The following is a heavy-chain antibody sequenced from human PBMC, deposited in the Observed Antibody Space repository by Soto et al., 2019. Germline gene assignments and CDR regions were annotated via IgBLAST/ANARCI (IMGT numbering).Heavy chain of an antibody. CDR2: ISSSSSYI. D-gene: IGHD6-13*01. V-gene: IGHV3-21*01. Sequence: GGSLRLSCAASGFTFSSYSMNWVRQAPGKGLEWVSSISSSSSYIYYTDSVKGRFTISRDNDKNSLYRQMNSRRAEDTAVYDCARDLIRAAAGKTHGGYWCQGTLVTVSS. CDR3: ARDLIRAAAGKTHGGY. CDR1: GFTFSSYS. J-gene: IGHJ4*02.